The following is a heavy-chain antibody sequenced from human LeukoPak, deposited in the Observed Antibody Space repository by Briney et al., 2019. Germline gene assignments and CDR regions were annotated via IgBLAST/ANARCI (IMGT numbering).Heavy chain of an antibody. Sequence: SETLSLTCTVSGGSISSYYWSWIRQPPGKGLEWIGSIYYSGSTYYNPSLKSRVTISVDTSKNQFSLKLSSVTAADTAVYYCARAIGIAARPPADYWGQGTLVTVSS. CDR3: ARAIGIAARPPADY. CDR2: IYYSGST. J-gene: IGHJ4*02. D-gene: IGHD6-6*01. CDR1: GGSISSYY. V-gene: IGHV4-59*12.